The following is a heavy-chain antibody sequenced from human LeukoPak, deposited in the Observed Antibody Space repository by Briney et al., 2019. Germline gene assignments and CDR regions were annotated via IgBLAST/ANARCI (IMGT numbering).Heavy chain of an antibody. D-gene: IGHD1-26*01. J-gene: IGHJ4*02. Sequence: GGSLRLSCSASGFIFINFVVHWVRQAPGKGLEYVSFISRCGAVTSYADSVRGRFTISRDNSRDTVSLQMTSLRDEDTAVYYCVRDLSGSYSFDSWGQGTLVTVSS. CDR2: ISRCGAVT. V-gene: IGHV3-64D*09. CDR3: VRDLSGSYSFDS. CDR1: GFIFINFV.